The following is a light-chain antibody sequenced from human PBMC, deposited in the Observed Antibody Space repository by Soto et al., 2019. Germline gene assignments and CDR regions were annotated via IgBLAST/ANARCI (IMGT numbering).Light chain of an antibody. CDR2: EVR. J-gene: IGLJ2*01. CDR3: SSFAGSNNLL. Sequence: QSALTQPPSASGSPGQSVTISCTGTSSDVGAYEYVSWYQQHPGKTPKLIISEVRKRPSGVADRFSGSKSGNTASLTVSGLQAEDEADYYCSSFAGSNNLLFGGGTKLTVL. V-gene: IGLV2-8*01. CDR1: SSDVGAYEY.